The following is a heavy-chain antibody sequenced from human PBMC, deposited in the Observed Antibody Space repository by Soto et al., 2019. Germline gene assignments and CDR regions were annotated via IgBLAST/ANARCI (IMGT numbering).Heavy chain of an antibody. CDR2: IYYSGST. Sequence: QVQLQESGPGLVKPSQTLSLTCTVSGGSISSGGYYWSWIRQHPGKGLEWIGYIYYSGSTYYNPSLKSRVTISVDTSKNQFSLKLSSVTAADTAVYYCARAYYYRSGSYYKRVNIFDPWGQGTLVTVSS. CDR3: ARAYYYRSGSYYKRVNIFDP. CDR1: GGSISSGGYY. J-gene: IGHJ5*02. D-gene: IGHD3-10*01. V-gene: IGHV4-31*03.